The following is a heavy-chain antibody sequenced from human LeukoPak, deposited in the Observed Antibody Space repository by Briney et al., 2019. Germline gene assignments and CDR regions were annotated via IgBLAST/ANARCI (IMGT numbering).Heavy chain of an antibody. D-gene: IGHD5-12*01. CDR2: ISSSSSYI. CDR1: GFTFSSYS. V-gene: IGHV3-21*01. J-gene: IGHJ4*02. Sequence: GGSLRLSCAASGFTFSSYSMNWVRQAPGKGLEWVSSISSSSSYIYYADSVKGRFTISRDNAKNSLYLQMNSLRAEDTAVYYCAKNSGYAQAPFDYWGQGTLVTVSS. CDR3: AKNSGYAQAPFDY.